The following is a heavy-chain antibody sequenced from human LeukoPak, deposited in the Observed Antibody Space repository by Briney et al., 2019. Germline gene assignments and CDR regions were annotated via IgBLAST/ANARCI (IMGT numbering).Heavy chain of an antibody. J-gene: IGHJ4*02. Sequence: GGSLRLSCAASGFTLSTYNMNWVRQAPGKGLEWVSSISSSSNYIYYADSLKGRFTISRDNAKNSLYLQMNSLRAEDTAVYYCARFIAAPYYFDYWGRGILVTVSS. D-gene: IGHD6-13*01. CDR1: GFTLSTYN. CDR2: ISSSSNYI. CDR3: ARFIAAPYYFDY. V-gene: IGHV3-21*01.